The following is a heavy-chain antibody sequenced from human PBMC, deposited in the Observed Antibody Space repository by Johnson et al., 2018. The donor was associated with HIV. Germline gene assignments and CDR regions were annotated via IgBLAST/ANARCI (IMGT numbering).Heavy chain of an antibody. V-gene: IGHV3-7*02. D-gene: IGHD3-22*01. J-gene: IGHJ3*02. CDR2: IKQDGSEK. CDR3: ARGESSYYDSSGDAFDI. Sequence: VQLVESGGGLVQPGGSLRLSCAASGFTFSSYWMSWVRQAPGKGLEWVANIKQDGSEKYYVDSVKGRFTISRDNAKNSLYLQMNSLRAEDTAVYYCARGESSYYDSSGDAFDIWGQGTMVTVSS. CDR1: GFTFSSYW.